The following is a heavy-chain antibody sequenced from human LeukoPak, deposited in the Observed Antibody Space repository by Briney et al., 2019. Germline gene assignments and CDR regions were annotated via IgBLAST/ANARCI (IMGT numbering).Heavy chain of an antibody. J-gene: IGHJ6*02. Sequence: GASVKVSCKASGGTFSSYAICWVRQAPGQGLEWMGRIIPILGIANYAQKFQGRVTITADKSTSTAYMELSSLRSEDTAVYYCARDQDPVGSSTSWYGMDVWGQGTTVTVSS. CDR1: GGTFSSYA. CDR3: ARDQDPVGSSTSWYGMDV. V-gene: IGHV1-69*04. D-gene: IGHD2-2*01. CDR2: IIPILGIA.